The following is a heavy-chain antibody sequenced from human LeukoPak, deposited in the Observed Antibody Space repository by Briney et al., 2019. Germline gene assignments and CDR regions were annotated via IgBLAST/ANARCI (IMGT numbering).Heavy chain of an antibody. CDR3: AKNEGTNGGYFDS. J-gene: IGHJ4*02. V-gene: IGHV3-23*01. D-gene: IGHD1-1*01. Sequence: GGSLRLSCAASGFTLSSYTMIWVRQAPGKGPEWVSAISGNASATNYADSVRGRFTISRDNSNNALYLQVNSLRAEDTAIYYCAKNEGTNGGYFDSWGQGALVTVSS. CDR1: GFTLSSYT. CDR2: ISGNASAT.